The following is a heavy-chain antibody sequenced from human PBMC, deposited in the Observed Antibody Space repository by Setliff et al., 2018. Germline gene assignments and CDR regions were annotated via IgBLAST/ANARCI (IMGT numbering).Heavy chain of an antibody. J-gene: IGHJ4*02. CDR1: GGSISSYY. V-gene: IGHV4-59*01. Sequence: SETLSLTCTVSGGSISSYYWSWIRQPPGKRLEWIGYIYYSGSTNYNPSLESRVTISVDTSKNQFSLRLNSATAADTAVYSCARLRGAFDYWGQGTLVTVSS. CDR3: ARLRGAFDY. CDR2: IYYSGST. D-gene: IGHD3-16*01.